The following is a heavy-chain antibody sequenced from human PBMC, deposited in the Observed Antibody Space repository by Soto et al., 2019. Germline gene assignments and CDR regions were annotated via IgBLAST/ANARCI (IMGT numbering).Heavy chain of an antibody. V-gene: IGHV3-23*01. D-gene: IGHD3-16*01. CDR2: ISGGDGSP. Sequence: GSLRLSWVASGFTFSSYAMTWVRQAPGKGLEWVSAISGGDGSPSYADSVKGRFTISRDNSKNTLHLHMNSLRADDTAAYYCAKWHTYNYDSLAFSGFDCWGQGTQVIVSS. J-gene: IGHJ4*02. CDR1: GFTFSSYA. CDR3: AKWHTYNYDSLAFSGFDC.